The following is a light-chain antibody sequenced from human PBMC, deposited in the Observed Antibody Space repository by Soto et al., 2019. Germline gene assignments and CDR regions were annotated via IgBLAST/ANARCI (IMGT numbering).Light chain of an antibody. V-gene: IGLV2-23*01. CDR3: CSFAGSGTT. Sequence: QSVLTQPASVSGSPGQSITISCNGTSSDIGSYNLVSWYQQHPGKAPKLMIYEGSKRPSGVSNRFSGSKSGNTASLTISGFQAEDEADYYCCSFAGSGTTFGGGTKLTVL. J-gene: IGLJ2*01. CDR2: EGS. CDR1: SSDIGSYNL.